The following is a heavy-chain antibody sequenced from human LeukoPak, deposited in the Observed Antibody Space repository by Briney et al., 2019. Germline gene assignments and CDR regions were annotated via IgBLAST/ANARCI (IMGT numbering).Heavy chain of an antibody. V-gene: IGHV3-74*01. D-gene: IGHD2-21*02. CDR1: GFTLSSYE. CDR2: ISSDGSRA. Sequence: GGSLRLSCAASGFTLSSYEMHWVRQAPGKGLVWVSRISSDGSRAGYADSVKGRFTISRDNAKNTLYLQMNSLRAEDTAIYYCARELPREVTLDYWGQGILVTVSS. J-gene: IGHJ4*02. CDR3: ARELPREVTLDY.